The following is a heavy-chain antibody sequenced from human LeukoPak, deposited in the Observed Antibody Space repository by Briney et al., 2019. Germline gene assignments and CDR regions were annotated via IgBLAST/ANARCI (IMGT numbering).Heavy chain of an antibody. CDR1: GGSFSGYY. J-gene: IGHJ6*02. V-gene: IGHV4-34*01. CDR2: INHSGST. D-gene: IGHD2-2*01. CDR3: ARGRLFGGPGGGLVVPAAIPPYGMDV. Sequence: SETLSLTCAVYGGSFSGYYWSWIRQPPGKGLEWIGEINHSGSTNYNPSLKSRVTISVDTSKNQFSLKLSSVTAADTAVYYCARGRLFGGPGGGLVVPAAIPPYGMDVWGQGTTVTVSS.